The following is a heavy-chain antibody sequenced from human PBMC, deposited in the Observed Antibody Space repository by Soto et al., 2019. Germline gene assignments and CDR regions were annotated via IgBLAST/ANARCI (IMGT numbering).Heavy chain of an antibody. Sequence: QVQLVESGGGVVQPGRSLRLSCAASGFTFSSYGVHWVRQAPGKGLEWVAVISYDGSNKYYADSVKGRFTISRDNSKNTLYLQMNSLRAEDTAVYYCAKGPLYYYDSSGYDDAFDIWGQGTMVTVSS. D-gene: IGHD3-22*01. J-gene: IGHJ3*02. CDR1: GFTFSSYG. V-gene: IGHV3-30*18. CDR2: ISYDGSNK. CDR3: AKGPLYYYDSSGYDDAFDI.